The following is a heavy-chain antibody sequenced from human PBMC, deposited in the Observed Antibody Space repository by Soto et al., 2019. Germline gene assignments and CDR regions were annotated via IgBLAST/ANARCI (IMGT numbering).Heavy chain of an antibody. Sequence: QVQLVQSGAEVKKPGASVKVSCKASGYTFTGYYMHWVRQAPGQGLEWMGWINPNSGGTNYAQKFQGRVTMTRDTSISTAHMELSRLRSDDTAVYYCAQKVTIFGVVIPGMDVWGQGTTVTVSS. CDR3: AQKVTIFGVVIPGMDV. J-gene: IGHJ6*02. D-gene: IGHD3-3*01. CDR1: GYTFTGYY. V-gene: IGHV1-2*02. CDR2: INPNSGGT.